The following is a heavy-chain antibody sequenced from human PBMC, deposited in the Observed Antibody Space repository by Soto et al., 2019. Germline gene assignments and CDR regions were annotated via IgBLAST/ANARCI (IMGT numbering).Heavy chain of an antibody. Sequence: QVQLVQSGAEEKRPGASVRISCKTSGYTFTSYVLHWVRQAPGQRPEWVGRINGGNGNTKFSQKFLGRVTITRDTSASTAYMELTRLRSEDTAVYYCARDRTRTQSPYGVLTGDFGRLYNHYYGLDVWGQGTMVAV. CDR3: ARDRTRTQSPYGVLTGDFGRLYNHYYGLDV. D-gene: IGHD3-9*01. CDR1: GYTFTSYV. V-gene: IGHV1-3*05. CDR2: INGGNGNT. J-gene: IGHJ6*02.